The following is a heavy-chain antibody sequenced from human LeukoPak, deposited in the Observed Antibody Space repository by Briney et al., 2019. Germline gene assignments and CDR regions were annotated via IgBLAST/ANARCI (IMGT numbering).Heavy chain of an antibody. J-gene: IGHJ4*02. V-gene: IGHV4-39*07. D-gene: IGHD2-2*01. CDR1: GGSISSSSYY. CDR2: IYYSGST. Sequence: PSETLSLTCTVSGGSISSSSYYWGWIRQPPGKGLEWIGSIYYSGSTYYNPSLKSRVTISVDTSKNQFSLKLSSVTAADTAVYYCARVKRKYQLLKPLHETPSHYFDYWGQGTLVTVSS. CDR3: ARVKRKYQLLKPLHETPSHYFDY.